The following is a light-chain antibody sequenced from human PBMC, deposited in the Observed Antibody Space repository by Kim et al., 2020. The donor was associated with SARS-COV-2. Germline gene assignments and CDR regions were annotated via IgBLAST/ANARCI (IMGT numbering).Light chain of an antibody. CDR3: QQRNSWPPAVT. Sequence: PGERATLSCRASQNIDTYLAWYQQRPGQAPRLLVYDASNRATGVPDRFSGSGSGTDFTLTISSLETEDFSIYYCQQRNSWPPAVTFGGGTKVEIK. CDR2: DAS. V-gene: IGKV3-11*01. J-gene: IGKJ4*01. CDR1: QNIDTY.